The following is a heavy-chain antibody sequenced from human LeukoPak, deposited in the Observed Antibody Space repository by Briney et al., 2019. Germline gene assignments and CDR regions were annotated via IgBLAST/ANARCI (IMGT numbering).Heavy chain of an antibody. D-gene: IGHD3-22*01. CDR2: ISGSGGST. CDR1: GFTFSSYV. CDR3: AKDGTGGYYYLDY. V-gene: IGHV3-23*01. J-gene: IGHJ4*02. Sequence: GGSLRLSCAASGFTFSSYVLYWVRQAPGKGLEWVSAISGSGGSTYYADSVKGRFTISRDNSKNTLYLQMNSLRAEDTAVYYCAKDGTGGYYYLDYWGQGTLVTVSS.